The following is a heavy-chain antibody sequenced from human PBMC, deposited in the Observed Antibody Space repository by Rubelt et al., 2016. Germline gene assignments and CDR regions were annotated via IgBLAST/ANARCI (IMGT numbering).Heavy chain of an antibody. CDR3: AREGRPSLVATSKYYYYGMDV. Sequence: EVQLLESGGGLVQPGGSLRLSCVASGFTFSGYPMSWFRQAPGKGLEWVANIKQDGSEKYYVDSVKGRFTISRDNAKNSLYLQMNSLRAEDTAVYYCAREGRPSLVATSKYYYYGMDVWGQGTTVTVSS. J-gene: IGHJ6*02. V-gene: IGHV3-7*01. CDR2: IKQDGSEK. CDR1: GFTFSGYP. D-gene: IGHD5-12*01.